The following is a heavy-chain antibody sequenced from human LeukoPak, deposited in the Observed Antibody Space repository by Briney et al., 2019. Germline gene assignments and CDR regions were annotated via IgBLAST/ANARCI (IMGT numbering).Heavy chain of an antibody. D-gene: IGHD5/OR15-5a*01. Sequence: GGPLRLSCAASGFTFSSYEMNWVRQAPGKGLEWVSYISSSSGTIYYADSVKGRFTFSRDNAKNSLYLQMNSLRAEDTAVYYCAREGVYNHFDYWGQGTLVTVSS. CDR1: GFTFSSYE. V-gene: IGHV3-48*03. CDR2: ISSSSGTI. CDR3: AREGVYNHFDY. J-gene: IGHJ4*02.